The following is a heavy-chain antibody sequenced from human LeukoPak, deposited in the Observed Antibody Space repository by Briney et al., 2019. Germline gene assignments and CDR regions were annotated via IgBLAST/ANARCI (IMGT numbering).Heavy chain of an antibody. CDR3: ASTIAVAGTFYFDY. J-gene: IGHJ4*02. D-gene: IGHD6-19*01. CDR1: GGSISSSSYY. V-gene: IGHV4-39*01. CDR2: IYYSGST. Sequence: SETLSLTCTVSGGSISSSSYYWGWIRQPPGKGLEWIGSIYYSGSTYYNPSLKSRVTISVDTSKNQFSLKLSSVTAADTAVYYCASTIAVAGTFYFDYWGQGTLVTVSS.